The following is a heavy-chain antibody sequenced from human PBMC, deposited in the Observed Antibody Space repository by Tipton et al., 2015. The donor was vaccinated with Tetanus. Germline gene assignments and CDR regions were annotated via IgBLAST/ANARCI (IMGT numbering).Heavy chain of an antibody. Sequence: SLRLSCAASGFRFDLYGMSWGRQTPGKGLEWGFAIDWNGGTTGYADSVKGRFTISRDNAKNSLYLEMNSLRAEDTALYHCAKDYYSSGTYFLSHDFWGQGTLVTVSS. CDR2: IDWNGGTT. V-gene: IGHV3-20*01. J-gene: IGHJ4*02. CDR1: GFRFDLYG. D-gene: IGHD3-10*01. CDR3: AKDYYSSGTYFLSHDF.